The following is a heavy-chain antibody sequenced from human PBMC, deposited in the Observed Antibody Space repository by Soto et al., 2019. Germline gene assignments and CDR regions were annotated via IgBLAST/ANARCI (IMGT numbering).Heavy chain of an antibody. CDR3: ARVARQYYFDN. D-gene: IGHD4-4*01. Sequence: EVQLVESGGAWFRLGGPRRLSVPPLEFPSMAPSLNGFPRPQGRGREGVGRTRNRGKSYTTEYAASVKGRFTVSRDDSKNSLYLQMNSLKTEDTALYYCARVARQYYFDNWGQGTLVTVSP. CDR2: TRNRGKSYTT. CDR1: EFPSMAPS. J-gene: IGHJ4*02. V-gene: IGHV3-72*01.